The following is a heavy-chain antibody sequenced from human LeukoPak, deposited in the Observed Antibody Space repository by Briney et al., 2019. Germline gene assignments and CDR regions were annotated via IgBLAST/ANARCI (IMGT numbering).Heavy chain of an antibody. CDR3: AKSTYYYDTFVNAFDL. CDR2: IYASGST. Sequence: SGTLSLTCAVSGGSISSSNWWSWVRQPPGKGLEWIGRIYASGSTHYNPSLKSRVTISVDTSKNQFSLKLSSVTAADTAVYYCAKSTYYYDTFVNAFDLWGQGTVVTVSS. D-gene: IGHD3-22*01. CDR1: GGSISSSNW. V-gene: IGHV4-4*02. J-gene: IGHJ3*01.